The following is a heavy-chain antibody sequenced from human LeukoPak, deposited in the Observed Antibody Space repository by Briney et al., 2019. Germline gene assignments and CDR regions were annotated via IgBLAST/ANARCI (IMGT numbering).Heavy chain of an antibody. Sequence: GGSLRLSCAASGFTFSSYAMGWVRQAPGKGLEWVSAISGSGGSTCYADSVKGRFTISRDNSKNTLYLQMNSLRAEDTAVYYRAKDLTHSGSPGPYDAFDIWGQGTMVTVSS. CDR2: ISGSGGST. D-gene: IGHD1-26*01. CDR3: AKDLTHSGSPGPYDAFDI. CDR1: GFTFSSYA. J-gene: IGHJ3*02. V-gene: IGHV3-23*01.